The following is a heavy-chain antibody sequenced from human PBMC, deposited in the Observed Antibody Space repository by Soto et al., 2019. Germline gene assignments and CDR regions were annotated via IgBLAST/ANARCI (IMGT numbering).Heavy chain of an antibody. J-gene: IGHJ4*02. CDR2: ISATGGST. V-gene: IGHV3-23*01. CDR3: AKDRLAGNFDY. CDR1: GLSFSNYA. Sequence: GGSLRLSCVASGLSFSNYAMNWVRQAPGKGLEWVATISATGGSTYYADSVKGRFTISRDNSKNTLYLQMNGLRVEDTAVYYCAKDRLAGNFDYWGQGTQVTVSS.